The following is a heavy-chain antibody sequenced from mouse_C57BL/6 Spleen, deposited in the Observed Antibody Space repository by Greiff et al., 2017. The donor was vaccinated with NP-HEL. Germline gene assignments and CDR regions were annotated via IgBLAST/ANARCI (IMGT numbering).Heavy chain of an antibody. CDR3: ARLTTVPYYFDY. J-gene: IGHJ2*01. CDR1: GYTFTSYW. D-gene: IGHD1-1*01. V-gene: IGHV1-59*01. Sequence: QVQLQQPGAELVRPGTSVKLSCKASGYTFTSYWMHWVKQRPGQGLEWIGVIDPSDSYTNYNQKFKGKATLTVDTSSSTAYMQLSSLTSEDSAVYYCARLTTVPYYFDYWGQGTTLTVSS. CDR2: IDPSDSYT.